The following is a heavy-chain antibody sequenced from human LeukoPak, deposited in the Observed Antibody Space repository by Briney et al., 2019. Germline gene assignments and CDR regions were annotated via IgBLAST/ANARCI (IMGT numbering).Heavy chain of an antibody. CDR2: ISGSGGST. Sequence: GGSLRLSCAASGFTFSSYAMSWVRQAPGKGLEWVSAISGSGGSTYYADSVKGRFTISRDNSKNTLYLQMNSLRAEDTAVYYCAKAPYYGSGSYYIGGRYFDYWGQGTLVTVSS. V-gene: IGHV3-23*01. D-gene: IGHD3-10*01. CDR3: AKAPYYGSGSYYIGGRYFDY. CDR1: GFTFSSYA. J-gene: IGHJ4*02.